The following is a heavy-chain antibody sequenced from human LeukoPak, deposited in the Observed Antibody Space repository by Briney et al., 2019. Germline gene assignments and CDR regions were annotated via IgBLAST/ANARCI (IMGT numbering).Heavy chain of an antibody. CDR2: INAGNGNT. CDR3: AIHQPGYNWNDDTENWFDP. V-gene: IGHV1-3*01. CDR1: GYTFTSYA. J-gene: IGHJ5*02. Sequence: DSVKVSCKASGYTFTSYAMHWVRQAPGQRLEWMGWINAGNGNTKYSQKFQGRVTITRDTSASTAYMELSSLRSEDTAVYYCAIHQPGYNWNDDTENWFDPWGQGTLVTVSS. D-gene: IGHD1-20*01.